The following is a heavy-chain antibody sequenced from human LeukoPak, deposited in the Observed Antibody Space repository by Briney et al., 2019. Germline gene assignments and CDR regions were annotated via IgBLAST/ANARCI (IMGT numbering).Heavy chain of an antibody. CDR2: ISYDGSNE. CDR3: ARDFRTNYYYMDV. D-gene: IGHD1-14*01. CDR1: GFTFSSYG. J-gene: IGHJ6*03. V-gene: IGHV3-30*03. Sequence: GRSLRLSCAASGFTFSSYGMHWVRQAPGKGLEWVAVISYDGSNENNADSVKGRFTISRDTTKNTLYVQMNSLRAEDTALYYCARDFRTNYYYMDVWGKGTTVTVSS.